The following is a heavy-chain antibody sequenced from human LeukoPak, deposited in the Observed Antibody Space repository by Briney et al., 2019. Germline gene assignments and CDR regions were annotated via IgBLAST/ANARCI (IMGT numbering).Heavy chain of an antibody. V-gene: IGHV3-66*01. CDR3: ASLWFGEAAFDY. J-gene: IGHJ4*02. D-gene: IGHD3-10*01. CDR2: IYSGGST. Sequence: AGGSLRLSCAASGFTVSSNYMSWVRQAPGKGLEWVSVIYSGGSTYYADSVKGRFTISRDNSKNTLYLQMNSLRAEDTAVYYCASLWFGEAAFDYWGQGTLVTVSS. CDR1: GFTVSSNY.